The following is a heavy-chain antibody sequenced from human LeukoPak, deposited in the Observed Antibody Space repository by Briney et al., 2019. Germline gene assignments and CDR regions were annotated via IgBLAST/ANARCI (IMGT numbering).Heavy chain of an antibody. D-gene: IGHD4-17*01. J-gene: IGHJ4*02. CDR1: GVSISSYY. V-gene: IGHV4-59*01. Sequence: SETLSLTCTVSGVSISSYYWSWIRQPPGKGLEWIGYIYYSGSTNYIPSLKSRVTISVDTSKNQFSLKLSSVTAADTAVYYCARAYGDYAEFDYWGQGTLVTVSS. CDR2: IYYSGST. CDR3: ARAYGDYAEFDY.